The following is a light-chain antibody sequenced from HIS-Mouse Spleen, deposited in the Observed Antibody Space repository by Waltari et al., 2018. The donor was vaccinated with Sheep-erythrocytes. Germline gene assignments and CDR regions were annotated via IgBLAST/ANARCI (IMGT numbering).Light chain of an antibody. V-gene: IGLV2-11*01. CDR1: SSDVGGYNY. CDR2: DVS. CDR3: CSYAGSYTWV. J-gene: IGLJ3*02. Sequence: QSALTQSRSVSGSPGQSVTISCTGTSSDVGGYNYVSWYQQHPGKAPKLMMYDVSKRPSGVPDRFSGSKSGNTASLTISGLQAEDEADYYCCSYAGSYTWVFGGGTKLTVL.